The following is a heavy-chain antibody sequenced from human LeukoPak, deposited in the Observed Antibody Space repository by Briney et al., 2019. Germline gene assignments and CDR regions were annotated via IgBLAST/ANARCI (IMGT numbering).Heavy chain of an antibody. V-gene: IGHV5-51*01. J-gene: IGHJ3*02. D-gene: IGHD6-19*01. CDR3: ARRIGVAGTEAFDI. CDR2: MYPGDSDA. CDR1: GYSFTSYW. Sequence: GESLKISCKGSGYSFTSYWIAWVRQMPGKGLECMGIMYPGDSDARYSPSFLGQVTISVDKSSSTAYLQWSSLKASDSARYYCARRIGVAGTEAFDIWGQGTMVTVSS.